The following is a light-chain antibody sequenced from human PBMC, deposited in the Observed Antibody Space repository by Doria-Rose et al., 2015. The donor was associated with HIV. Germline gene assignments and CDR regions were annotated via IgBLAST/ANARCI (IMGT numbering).Light chain of an antibody. CDR1: IGNY. J-gene: IGKJ3*01. V-gene: IGKV3-20*01. CDR3: QQYGSSSFT. CDR2: GAS. Sequence: IGNYLAWYQQKPGQAPRLLISGASTRATGIPDRFTGSGSGTDFTLTISRLEPEDFALYYCQQYGSSSFTFGPGTTVDFK.